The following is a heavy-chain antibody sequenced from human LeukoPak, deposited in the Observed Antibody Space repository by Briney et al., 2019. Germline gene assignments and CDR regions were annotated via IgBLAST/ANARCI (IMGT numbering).Heavy chain of an antibody. CDR1: GYTFTSYG. Sequence: ASVKVSCKASGYTFTSYGISWVRQAPGQGLEWMGWISAYNGNTNYAQKLQGRVTMTTDTSTSTAYMELRSLRSDDTAVYYCARAGRYSSSSPRVLDYWGQGTLVTVSS. V-gene: IGHV1-18*01. J-gene: IGHJ4*02. D-gene: IGHD6-6*01. CDR2: ISAYNGNT. CDR3: ARAGRYSSSSPRVLDY.